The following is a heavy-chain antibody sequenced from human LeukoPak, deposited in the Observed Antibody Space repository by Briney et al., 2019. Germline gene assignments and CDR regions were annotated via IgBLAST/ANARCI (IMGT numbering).Heavy chain of an antibody. J-gene: IGHJ1*01. Sequence: GRSLRLSCAASGFTFSSYDMHWVRQAPGKGLEWVAFIRYDGSNKYYADSVKGRFTISRDNSKNTLYLQMNSLRAEDTAVYYCAKGDPYSSGWYAPAEYFQHWGQGTLVTVSS. CDR1: GFTFSSYD. V-gene: IGHV3-30*02. CDR2: IRYDGSNK. D-gene: IGHD6-19*01. CDR3: AKGDPYSSGWYAPAEYFQH.